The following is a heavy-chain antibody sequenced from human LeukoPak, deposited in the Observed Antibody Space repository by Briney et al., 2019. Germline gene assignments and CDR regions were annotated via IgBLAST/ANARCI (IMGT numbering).Heavy chain of an antibody. Sequence: PSETLSLTCRVSGASINSGSNYWGWIRQPPGKTLEWIGSIYSSGSTYYNPSLKSRVIIMIDTPKNHFSLTLSSVTAADTAVYYCARRWRRITAPFDYWGQGTLVTVSS. D-gene: IGHD3-3*01. J-gene: IGHJ4*02. CDR3: ARRWRRITAPFDY. CDR2: IYSSGST. V-gene: IGHV4-39*07. CDR1: GASINSGSNY.